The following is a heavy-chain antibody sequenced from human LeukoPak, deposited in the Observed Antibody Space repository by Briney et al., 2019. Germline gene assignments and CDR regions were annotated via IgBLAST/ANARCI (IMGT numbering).Heavy chain of an antibody. CDR2: ISVSGGST. V-gene: IGHV3-23*01. D-gene: IGHD6-13*01. CDR1: GFTFSSYA. Sequence: HPVGSLRLSCAASGFTFSSYAMSWVRQAPGKELEWVSAISVSGGSTYYADSVKGRFTISRDNSKNTLYLQMNSLRAEDTAVYYCAKQGAPGIAAAGTSDSYYYYYMDVWGKGTTVTVSS. J-gene: IGHJ6*03. CDR3: AKQGAPGIAAAGTSDSYYYYYMDV.